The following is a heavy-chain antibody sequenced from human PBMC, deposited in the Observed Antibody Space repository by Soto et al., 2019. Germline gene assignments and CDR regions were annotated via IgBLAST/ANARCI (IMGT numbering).Heavy chain of an antibody. Sequence: GGSLRLSCTASGFTFGDNAMSWVRQAPGRGLEWVGFIGIKTYGGTTDYAASVKGRFTISRDDSKSIAYLQMNSLKSEDTAVYYCTRGRYRIDYWGQGKLVTVSS. D-gene: IGHD1-26*01. CDR2: IGIKTYGGTT. CDR1: GFTFGDNA. CDR3: TRGRYRIDY. J-gene: IGHJ4*02. V-gene: IGHV3-49*04.